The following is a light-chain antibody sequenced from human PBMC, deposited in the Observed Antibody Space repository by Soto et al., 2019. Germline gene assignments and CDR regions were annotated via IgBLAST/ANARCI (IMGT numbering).Light chain of an antibody. CDR2: DAS. V-gene: IGKV3-20*01. CDR3: QQYGSSLGVT. J-gene: IGKJ4*01. CDR1: QCVSSSY. Sequence: EIVLTQSPGTLSLSPGERATLSCRASQCVSSSYLAWYQQKPGQAPRLLIYDASTRATGIPDSFSGSGSGTDFTLTISRLEPEDFAVYYCQQYGSSLGVTFGGGTKVDI.